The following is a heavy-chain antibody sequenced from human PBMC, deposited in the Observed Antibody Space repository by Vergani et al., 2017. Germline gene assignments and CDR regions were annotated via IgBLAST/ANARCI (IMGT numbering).Heavy chain of an antibody. Sequence: QVQLVQSGAEVKKPGASVKVSCKASGYTFTGYYMHWVRQAPGQGLEWMGWINPNSGGTNYAQKFQGRVTMTRETSNSTAYMELSRLRSDDTAVYYCAREVRARDIAAAAQTPYYYYGMDVWGRGTTVTVSS. CDR3: AREVRARDIAAAAQTPYYYYGMDV. CDR1: GYTFTGYY. V-gene: IGHV1-2*02. J-gene: IGHJ6*02. D-gene: IGHD6-13*01. CDR2: INPNSGGT.